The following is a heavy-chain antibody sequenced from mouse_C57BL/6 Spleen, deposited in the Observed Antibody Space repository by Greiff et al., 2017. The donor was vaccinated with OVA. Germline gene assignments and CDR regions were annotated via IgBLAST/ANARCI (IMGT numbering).Heavy chain of an antibody. J-gene: IGHJ4*01. V-gene: IGHV1-54*01. Sequence: QVQLQQSGAELVRPGTSVKVSCKASGYAFTNYLIEWVKQRPGQGLEWIGVINPGSGGTNYNEKFKGKATLTADKSSSTAYMQLSSLTSEDSAVYFCARATTGGADAMDDWGQGTSVTVSS. CDR2: INPGSGGT. CDR1: GYAFTNYL. CDR3: ARATTGGADAMDD. D-gene: IGHD1-1*01.